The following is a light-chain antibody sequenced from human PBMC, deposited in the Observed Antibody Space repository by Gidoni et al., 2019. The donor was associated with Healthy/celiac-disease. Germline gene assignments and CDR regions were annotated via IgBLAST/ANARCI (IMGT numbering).Light chain of an antibody. CDR1: QGISSY. Sequence: DIQLTQSPSFLSASVGDRVTITCRASQGISSYLAWYQQKPGKAPKLLIYAASTLQSGVPSRFSGSGSGTEFTLTISSLQPEDFATYYCQQLNSYPWITFXPXTKVDIK. CDR2: AAS. V-gene: IGKV1-9*01. J-gene: IGKJ3*01. CDR3: QQLNSYPWIT.